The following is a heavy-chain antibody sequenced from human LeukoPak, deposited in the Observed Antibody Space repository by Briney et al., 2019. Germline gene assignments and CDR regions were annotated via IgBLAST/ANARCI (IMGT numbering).Heavy chain of an antibody. CDR1: GFTFDDYA. CDR3: AKDLVGATWSGLDY. CDR2: ISWNSGSI. J-gene: IGHJ4*02. D-gene: IGHD1-26*01. V-gene: IGHV3-9*01. Sequence: GRSLGLSCAASGFTFDDYAMHWVRQAPGKGLEWVSGISWNSGSIGYADSVKGRFTISRDNAKNSLYLQMNSLRAEDTALYYCAKDLVGATWSGLDYWGQGTLVTVSS.